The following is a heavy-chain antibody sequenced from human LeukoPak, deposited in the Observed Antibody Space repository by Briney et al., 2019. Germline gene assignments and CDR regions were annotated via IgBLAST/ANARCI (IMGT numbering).Heavy chain of an antibody. V-gene: IGHV1-2*02. Sequence: ASVKVSCKASGYTXTGYYMHWVRQAPGQGLEWMGWINPNSGGTNYAQKSQGRVTMTRDTSISTAYMELSRLRSDDTAVYYCARDGSSSLGWFDPWGQGTLVTVSS. CDR3: ARDGSSSLGWFDP. D-gene: IGHD6-6*01. CDR2: INPNSGGT. J-gene: IGHJ5*02. CDR1: GYTXTGYY.